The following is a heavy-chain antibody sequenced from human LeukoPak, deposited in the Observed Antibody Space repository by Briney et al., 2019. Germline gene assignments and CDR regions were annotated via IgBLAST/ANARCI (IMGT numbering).Heavy chain of an antibody. V-gene: IGHV1-8*01. CDR3: ARAQGVNWNFGY. D-gene: IGHD1-1*01. J-gene: IGHJ4*02. Sequence: ASVKVSCKVSGYTFTSYDINWVRQATGQGLEWMGWMNPNIGNTGYAQNFQGRVTMTRDTSITTAYMELSSLRSEDTAVYYCARAQGVNWNFGYWGQGTLVTVSS. CDR1: GYTFTSYD. CDR2: MNPNIGNT.